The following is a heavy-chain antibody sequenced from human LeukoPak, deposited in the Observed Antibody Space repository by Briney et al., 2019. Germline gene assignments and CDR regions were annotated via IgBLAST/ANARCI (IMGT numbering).Heavy chain of an antibody. CDR1: GFTFSDYY. CDR2: IRSSGSTI. V-gene: IGHV3-11*01. CDR3: TTDEYYYDSSGKLGDAFDI. J-gene: IGHJ3*02. Sequence: GGSLRLSCAASGFTFSDYYMSWIRQAPGKGLEWVSYIRSSGSTIYYADSVKGRFTISRDNAKNSLYLQMNSLRGEDTAVYYCTTDEYYYDSSGKLGDAFDIWGQGTMVTVSS. D-gene: IGHD3-22*01.